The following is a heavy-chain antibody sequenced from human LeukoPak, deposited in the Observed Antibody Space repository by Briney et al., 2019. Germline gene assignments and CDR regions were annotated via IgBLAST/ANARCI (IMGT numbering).Heavy chain of an antibody. CDR1: GGSISSCY. CDR3: ARQGRITMVRGVIIT. CDR2: IYYSGST. V-gene: IGHV4-59*08. Sequence: PSETLSLTCTVSGGSISSCYWSWIRQPPGKGLEWIGYIYYSGSTNYNPPLKSRVTISVDTSKNQFSLKLSSVTAADTAVYYCARQGRITMVRGVIITWGQGTLVTVSS. D-gene: IGHD3-10*01. J-gene: IGHJ4*02.